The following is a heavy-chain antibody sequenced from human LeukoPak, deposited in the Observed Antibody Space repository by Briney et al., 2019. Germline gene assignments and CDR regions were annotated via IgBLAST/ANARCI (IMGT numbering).Heavy chain of an antibody. CDR3: ARDIGSTLLFDY. Sequence: ASVKVSCKASGYTFTGYYMHWVRHAPGQGLEWMGWINPNSGGTNYAQKFQGRVTMTRDTSISTAYMELSRLRSDDTAVYYCARDIGSTLLFDYWGQGTLVTVSS. J-gene: IGHJ4*02. D-gene: IGHD1-26*01. V-gene: IGHV1-2*02. CDR2: INPNSGGT. CDR1: GYTFTGYY.